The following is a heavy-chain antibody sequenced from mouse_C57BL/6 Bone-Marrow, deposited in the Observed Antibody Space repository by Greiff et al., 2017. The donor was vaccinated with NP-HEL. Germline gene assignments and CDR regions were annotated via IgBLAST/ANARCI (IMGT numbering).Heavy chain of an antibody. J-gene: IGHJ4*01. Sequence: EVHLVESGGGLVKPGGSLKLSCAASGFTFSSYAMSWVRRTPEKRLEWVATISDGGSYTYYPDNVKGRFTISRDNAKNNLYLQMSHLKSEDTAMYYCARSQLRLGGDAMDYWGQGTSVTVSS. CDR1: GFTFSSYA. CDR2: ISDGGSYT. D-gene: IGHD3-2*02. V-gene: IGHV5-4*01. CDR3: ARSQLRLGGDAMDY.